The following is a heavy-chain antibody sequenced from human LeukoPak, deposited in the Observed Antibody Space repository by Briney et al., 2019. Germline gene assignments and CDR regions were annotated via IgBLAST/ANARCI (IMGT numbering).Heavy chain of an antibody. J-gene: IGHJ4*02. V-gene: IGHV3-21*01. D-gene: IGHD6-19*01. CDR1: GFTFSSYS. Sequence: PGGSLRLSCAASGFTFSSYSMNWVRQAPGKGLEWVSSISSSSSYIYYADSVKGRFTISRDNAKNSLYLQMNSLRAEDTAVYYCAGGYSSGWSIDYWGQGTLVTVSS. CDR2: ISSSSSYI. CDR3: AGGYSSGWSIDY.